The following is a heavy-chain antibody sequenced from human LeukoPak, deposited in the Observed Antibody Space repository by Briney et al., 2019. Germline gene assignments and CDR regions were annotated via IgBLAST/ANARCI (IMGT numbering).Heavy chain of an antibody. Sequence: ASVKVSCKVSGYTLTELSMHWVRQAPGKGLEWMGGFDPEDGETIYAQKFQGRVTMTEDTSTDTANMELSSLRSEDTAVYYCAKDLDSRPYYFDYWGQGTLVTVSS. V-gene: IGHV1-24*01. J-gene: IGHJ4*02. CDR1: GYTLTELS. CDR3: AKDLDSRPYYFDY. CDR2: FDPEDGET. D-gene: IGHD3-9*01.